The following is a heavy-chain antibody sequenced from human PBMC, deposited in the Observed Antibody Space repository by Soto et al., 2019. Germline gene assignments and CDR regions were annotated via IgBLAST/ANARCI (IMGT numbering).Heavy chain of an antibody. D-gene: IGHD3-22*01. CDR3: ARDFPASSAAFTTPRIPNDY. V-gene: IGHV3-23*01. J-gene: IGHJ4*02. CDR1: GFTFSNYA. CDR2: ISAGGDRP. Sequence: EVQLSQSGGGLVQPGGSLRLSCAASGFTFSNYAIHWVRQAPGRGLEWVSLISAGGDRPHYADSVKGRFTVSRDNPKSTVFLQMSGLTAEDTAIYHCARDFPASSAAFTTPRIPNDYWGQGTLVTVSS.